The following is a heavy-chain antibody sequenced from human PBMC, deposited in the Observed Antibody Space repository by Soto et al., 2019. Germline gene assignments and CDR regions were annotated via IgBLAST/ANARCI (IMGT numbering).Heavy chain of an antibody. V-gene: IGHV4-30-4*01. CDR2: IYYSGST. CDR1: GGSISSGDYY. Sequence: QVQLQESGPGLVKPSQTLSLTCTVSGGSISSGDYYWRWIRQPPGKGLEWIGYIYYSGSTYYNPSLKSRVTISVDPSKNQFSLKLSSVTAADTAVYYCAREHGDDYYYYGMDVWGQGTTVTVSS. D-gene: IGHD4-17*01. J-gene: IGHJ6*02. CDR3: AREHGDDYYYYGMDV.